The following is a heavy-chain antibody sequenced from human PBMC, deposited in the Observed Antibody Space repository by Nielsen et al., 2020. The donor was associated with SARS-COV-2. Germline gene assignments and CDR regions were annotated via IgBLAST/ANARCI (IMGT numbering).Heavy chain of an antibody. V-gene: IGHV3-30*04. Sequence: GESLKISCTASGFSFVTYNMHWVRQAPGKGLEWVAAILHYGGNVYHADSVKGRFTISRDNSRNTLYLQMNSLRAEDTAVYYCARVRASSGWGLWGQGTLVTVSS. J-gene: IGHJ4*02. CDR3: ARVRASSGWGL. CDR1: GFSFVTYN. CDR2: ILHYGGNV. D-gene: IGHD6-19*01.